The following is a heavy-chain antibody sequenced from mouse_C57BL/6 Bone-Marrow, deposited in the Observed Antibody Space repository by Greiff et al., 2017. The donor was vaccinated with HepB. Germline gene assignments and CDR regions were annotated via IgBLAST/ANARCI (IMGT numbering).Heavy chain of an antibody. CDR3: ARGNYDYDEGPLGY. Sequence: EVQVVESGGGLVKPGGSLKLSCAASGFTFSDYGMHWVRQAPEKGLEWVAYISSGSSTIYYADTVKGGFTISSDNAKNTLFLQMNSLRSEDTAMYYCARGNYDYDEGPLGYWGQGTSVTVSS. J-gene: IGHJ4*01. CDR2: ISSGSSTI. CDR1: GFTFSDYG. V-gene: IGHV5-17*01. D-gene: IGHD2-4*01.